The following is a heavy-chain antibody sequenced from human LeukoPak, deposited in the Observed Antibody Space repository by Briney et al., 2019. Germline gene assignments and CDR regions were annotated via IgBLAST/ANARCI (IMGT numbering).Heavy chain of an antibody. CDR1: GYCCTSHG. D-gene: IGHD7-27*01. CDR2: ISIYSGNT. CDR3: VRDPGGTWGFDY. J-gene: IGHJ4*02. Sequence: ASVKVSCNASGYCCTSHGRSCARRAPRQGRGWMGWISIYSGNTNYAQKFQHRISMTIDTSTSTAYMELRSLKSDDTAVYYCVRDPGGTWGFDYWGQGALVTVSS. V-gene: IGHV1-18*01.